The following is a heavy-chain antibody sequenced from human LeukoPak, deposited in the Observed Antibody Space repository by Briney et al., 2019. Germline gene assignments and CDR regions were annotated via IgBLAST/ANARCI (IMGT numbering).Heavy chain of an antibody. CDR1: GFTFSNAW. Sequence: PGGSLRLSCAASGFTFSNAWMSWVRQAPGKGLEWVGRIKSKTDGGTTDYAAPVKGRFTITRDDSKNTLYLQMNSLKTEDTAVYYCTTESEHCYYYGMDVWGQGTTVTVSS. CDR3: TTESEHCYYYGMDV. V-gene: IGHV3-15*01. CDR2: IKSKTDGGTT. J-gene: IGHJ6*02.